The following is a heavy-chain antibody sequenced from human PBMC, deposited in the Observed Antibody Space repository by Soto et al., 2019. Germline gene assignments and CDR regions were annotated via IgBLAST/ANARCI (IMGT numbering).Heavy chain of an antibody. J-gene: IGHJ4*02. CDR2: IYHSGST. Sequence: PSETLSLTCAVAGGSLSSRGYSWGWIRQPPGKGLEWIGYIYHSGSTYYNPSLKSRVTISVDRSKNQFSLKLSSVTAADTAVYYCARVPDYWGQGTLVTVS. CDR1: GGSLSSRGYS. V-gene: IGHV4-30-2*01. CDR3: ARVPDY.